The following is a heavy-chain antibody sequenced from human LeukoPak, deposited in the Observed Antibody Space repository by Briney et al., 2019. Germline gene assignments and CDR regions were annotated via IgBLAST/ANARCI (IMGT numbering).Heavy chain of an antibody. CDR3: AKSRDSSWSFYFDY. J-gene: IGHJ4*02. Sequence: GGPLRLSCAASGFTFSTFAMSCVRQAPGKGLEWVYADSVKGRFTISRDNSKNTLYLQMNSLRDDDTAVYYCAKSRDSSWSFYFDYWGQGSLVTVSS. D-gene: IGHD6-13*01. CDR1: GFTFSTFA. V-gene: IGHV3-23*01.